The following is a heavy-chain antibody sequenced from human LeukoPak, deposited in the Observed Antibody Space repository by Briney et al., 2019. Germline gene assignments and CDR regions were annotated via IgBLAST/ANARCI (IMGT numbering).Heavy chain of an antibody. J-gene: IGHJ4*02. CDR1: AYTFTDYY. CDR2: INPKSGGT. D-gene: IGHD4-17*01. Sequence: ASVKVSCKASAYTFTDYYMHWVRQAPGQGPEWMGWINPKSGGTEYAQKFQGWVTMTRDTSISTAYMELSRLRSDDTAVYYCARASDYGDYVVFDYWGQGTLVTVSS. CDR3: ARASDYGDYVVFDY. V-gene: IGHV1-2*04.